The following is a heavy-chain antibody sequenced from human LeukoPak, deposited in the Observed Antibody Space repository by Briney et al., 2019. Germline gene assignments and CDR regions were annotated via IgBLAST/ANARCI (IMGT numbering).Heavy chain of an antibody. J-gene: IGHJ4*02. CDR3: ATTGSGSYYDY. V-gene: IGHV3-48*04. CDR2: ISRSSSII. D-gene: IGHD1-26*01. CDR1: GFTFSSYS. Sequence: GGSLRLSCAASGFTFSSYSMNWVRQAPGKGLEWVSYISRSSSIIYYAESVKGRFTISRDNAKNTLFLQMNSLRAEDTAVYYCATTGSGSYYDYWGQGTLVTVSS.